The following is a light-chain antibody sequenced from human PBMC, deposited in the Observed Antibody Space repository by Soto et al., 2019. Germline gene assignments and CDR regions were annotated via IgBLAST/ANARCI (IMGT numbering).Light chain of an antibody. J-gene: IGLJ2*01. Sequence: QSALTQPASVSGSPGQSITISCTGTSSDVGGYNYVSWYQQHPGKAPKLMIYEVSNRPSGVSNRFSGSKSGNAASLTISGLQAEDEADYYCSSYTISSTLVFGGGTKPPS. V-gene: IGLV2-14*01. CDR2: EVS. CDR3: SSYTISSTLV. CDR1: SSDVGGYNY.